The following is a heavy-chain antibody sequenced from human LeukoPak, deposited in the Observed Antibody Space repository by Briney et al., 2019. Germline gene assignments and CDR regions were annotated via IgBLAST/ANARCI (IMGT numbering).Heavy chain of an antibody. D-gene: IGHD3-3*01. Sequence: SQTLSLTCTVSGGSISSGGYYWSWIRQHPGKGLEWFGYIYYSGSTYYNPYLKSRVTISVDTSKNQFSLKLSSVTAADTAVYYCARDDRDPYDFWSGYQSGGFDPWGQGTLVTVSS. CDR2: IYYSGST. J-gene: IGHJ5*02. CDR1: GGSISSGGYY. V-gene: IGHV4-31*03. CDR3: ARDDRDPYDFWSGYQSGGFDP.